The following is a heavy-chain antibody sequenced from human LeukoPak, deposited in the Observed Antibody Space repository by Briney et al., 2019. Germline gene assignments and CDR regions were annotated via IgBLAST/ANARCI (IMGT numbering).Heavy chain of an antibody. CDR1: GYTFTSYD. V-gene: IGHV1-18*01. J-gene: IGHJ4*02. Sequence: ASVKVSCKASGYTFTSYDINWVRQATGQGLEWMGWISAYNGNTNYAQKLQGRVTMTTDTSTSTAYMELRSLRSDDTAVYYCARERPGYKKDYWGQGTLVTVSS. CDR3: ARERPGYKKDY. D-gene: IGHD1-14*01. CDR2: ISAYNGNT.